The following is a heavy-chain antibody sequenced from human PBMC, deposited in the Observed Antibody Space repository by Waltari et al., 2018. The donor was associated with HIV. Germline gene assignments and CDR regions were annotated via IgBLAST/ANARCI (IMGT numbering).Heavy chain of an antibody. Sequence: QLQESGPGLVKPSQTLSLTCPVSGGSISSGRYHWSWIRQPAGKGLEWIGRLYTSGSTDYNPSLKSRATISGDTSKNQFSLKLSSVTAADTAVYYCARGVVGGYDLGNNWFDPWGQGTLVTVSS. CDR1: GGSISSGRYH. D-gene: IGHD5-12*01. CDR3: ARGVVGGYDLGNNWFDP. V-gene: IGHV4-61*02. CDR2: LYTSGST. J-gene: IGHJ5*02.